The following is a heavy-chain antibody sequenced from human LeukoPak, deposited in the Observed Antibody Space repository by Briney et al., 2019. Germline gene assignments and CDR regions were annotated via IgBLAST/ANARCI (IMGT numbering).Heavy chain of an antibody. CDR2: IYYSGST. CDR1: GGSISSGDYY. J-gene: IGHJ4*02. D-gene: IGHD6-13*01. Sequence: PSQTLSLTCTVSGGSISSGDYYWSWIRQPPGKGLEWIGYIYYSGSTYYDPSLKSRVIISVDTSKNQFSLKLSSVTAADTAVYYCARGDSSSWYFDYWGQGTLVTVSS. V-gene: IGHV4-30-4*01. CDR3: ARGDSSSWYFDY.